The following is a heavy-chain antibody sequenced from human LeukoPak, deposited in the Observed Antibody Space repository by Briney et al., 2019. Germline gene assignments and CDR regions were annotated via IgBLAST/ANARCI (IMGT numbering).Heavy chain of an antibody. D-gene: IGHD3-10*01. CDR1: GYSFTNYW. CDR2: IYPHDSDT. J-gene: IGHJ6*02. V-gene: IGHV5-51*01. CDR3: ARLELLWFGEPSDGMDV. Sequence: GESLKISCKGSGYSFTNYWIGWVRQKPGKGLEWMGIIYPHDSDTTYSPSFQGQVTISADKSINTAYLQWSSLKASDTAMYYCARLELLWFGEPSDGMDVWGQGTTVTVSS.